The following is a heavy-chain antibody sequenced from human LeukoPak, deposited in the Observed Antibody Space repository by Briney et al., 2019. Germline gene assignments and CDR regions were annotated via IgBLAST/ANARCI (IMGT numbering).Heavy chain of an antibody. CDR1: AFTFSTEW. CDR2: IKPDGSQK. J-gene: IGHJ4*02. V-gene: IGHV3-7*04. CDR3: ARDRQNFDY. Sequence: GWALRLSCVASAFTFSTEWMTWVGKAPGKGLEWVANIKPDGSQKYYVDSVKGRFTISRDNAKNSLYLQMNSLRAEDTAVYYCARDRQNFDYWGQGTLVTVSS.